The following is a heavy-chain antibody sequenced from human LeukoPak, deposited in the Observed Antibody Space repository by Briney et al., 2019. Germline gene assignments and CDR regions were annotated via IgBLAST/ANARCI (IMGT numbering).Heavy chain of an antibody. Sequence: GGSLRLSCAASGFTFSSYSMNWVRQAPGKGLEWVSSISSSSYIYYADSVKGRFTISRDNAKNSLYLQMNSLRAEDTAVYYCARGIGVAAAGTYYFDYWGQGTLVTVSS. CDR1: GFTFSSYS. D-gene: IGHD6-13*01. V-gene: IGHV3-21*01. CDR3: ARGIGVAAAGTYYFDY. J-gene: IGHJ4*02. CDR2: ISSSSYI.